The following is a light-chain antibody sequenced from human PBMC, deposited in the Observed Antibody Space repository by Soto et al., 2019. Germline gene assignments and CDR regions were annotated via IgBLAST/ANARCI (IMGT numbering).Light chain of an antibody. J-gene: IGKJ5*01. CDR2: AAS. Sequence: DIQMTQSPSSLSASVGDRVTITCRASESIARHLNWYQQKPGKAPKLLIYAASSLQTGVPSRFRCGGSGTDFTLTISNLQPEDVATAYCQQSYSALSITFGQGTRLEIK. CDR1: ESIARH. CDR3: QQSYSALSIT. V-gene: IGKV1-39*01.